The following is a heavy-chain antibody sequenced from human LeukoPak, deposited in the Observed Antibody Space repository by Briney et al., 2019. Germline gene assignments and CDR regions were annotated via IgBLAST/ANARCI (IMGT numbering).Heavy chain of an antibody. CDR3: ARAPIVGTSRGVRMLDY. V-gene: IGHV3-30*04. D-gene: IGHD1-26*01. Sequence: PGGSLRLSCVASGFSFSALAMHWVRQAPGKGLEWLGVISYEGSEQFYADSVRGRFFITRDNSKNAVYLQMNTLRPDDTALYYCARAPIVGTSRGVRMLDYWGQGNRVPVSP. J-gene: IGHJ4*02. CDR1: GFSFSALA. CDR2: ISYEGSEQ.